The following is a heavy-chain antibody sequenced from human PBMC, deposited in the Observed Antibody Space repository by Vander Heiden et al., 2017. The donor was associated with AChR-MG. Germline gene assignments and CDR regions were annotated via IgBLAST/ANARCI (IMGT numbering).Heavy chain of an antibody. CDR2: INAGNGDT. D-gene: IGHD6-19*01. CDR1: GSPFTSYT. J-gene: IGHJ1*01. V-gene: IGHV1-3*01. Sequence: QVQLVQSGPEAKKPGASVKASCKASGSPFTSYTIHWVRQVPGQRLEWMGRINAGNGDTKYLQKFQGRVTITRDTSANTAYMELSRLRTDDTAVFYCARGYSSGRFDFQLWGQGTLVTVSS. CDR3: ARGYSSGRFDFQL.